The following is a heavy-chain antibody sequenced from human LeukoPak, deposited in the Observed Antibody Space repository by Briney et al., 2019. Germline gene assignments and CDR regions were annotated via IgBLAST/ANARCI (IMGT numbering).Heavy chain of an antibody. V-gene: IGHV5-51*01. CDR1: GSRFTSYW. Sequence: GEPLKISCKGSGSRFTSYWIGWVRQLPGKGLEWRGIIYPGDSDTRYSPSFQGQVTISADKSISTAYLQWSSLKASDTAMYYCARMTIVVVPASGGAFDIWGQGTMVTVSS. CDR3: ARMTIVVVPASGGAFDI. D-gene: IGHD2-2*01. CDR2: IYPGDSDT. J-gene: IGHJ3*02.